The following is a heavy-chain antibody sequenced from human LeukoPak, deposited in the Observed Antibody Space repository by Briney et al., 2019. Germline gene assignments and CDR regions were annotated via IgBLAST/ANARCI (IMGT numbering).Heavy chain of an antibody. CDR1: GFTFSSYA. CDR3: ARDHFDYGDYNWFDP. J-gene: IGHJ5*02. V-gene: IGHV3-30-3*01. D-gene: IGHD4-17*01. Sequence: PGGSLRLSCAASGFTFSSYAMHWVRQAPGKGLGGVAVISYDGSNKYYADSVKGRFTISRDNSKNTLYLQMNSLRAEDTAVYYCARDHFDYGDYNWFDPWGQGTLVTVSS. CDR2: ISYDGSNK.